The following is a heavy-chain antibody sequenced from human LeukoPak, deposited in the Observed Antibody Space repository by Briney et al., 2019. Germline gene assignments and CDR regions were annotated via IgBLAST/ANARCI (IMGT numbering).Heavy chain of an antibody. V-gene: IGHV4-61*02. CDR1: GGSISSGSYY. Sequence: PSQTLSLTCTVSGGSISSGSYYWSWIRQPAGKGLEWIGRIYTSGSTNYNPSLKSRVTISVDTSKNQFSLKLSSVTAADTAVYYCAGRDYYDSSGYLPRWGQGTLVTVSS. CDR3: AGRDYYDSSGYLPR. D-gene: IGHD3-22*01. J-gene: IGHJ4*02. CDR2: IYTSGST.